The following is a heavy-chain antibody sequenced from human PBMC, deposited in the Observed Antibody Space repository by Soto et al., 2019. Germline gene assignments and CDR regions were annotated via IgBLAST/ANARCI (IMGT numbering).Heavy chain of an antibody. V-gene: IGHV3-23*01. D-gene: IGHD5-18*01. CDR1: GFTFSSYA. Sequence: GGSLRLSYAASGFTFSSYAMSWVRQAPGKGLEWVSAISGSGGSTYYADSVKGRFTISRDNSKNTLYLQMNSLRAEDTAVYYCAKYGQSRYSYGYPADPWGQGTLVTVSS. CDR2: ISGSGGST. CDR3: AKYGQSRYSYGYPADP. J-gene: IGHJ5*02.